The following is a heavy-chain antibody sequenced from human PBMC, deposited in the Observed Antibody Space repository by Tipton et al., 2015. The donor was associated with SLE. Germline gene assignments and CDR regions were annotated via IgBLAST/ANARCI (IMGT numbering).Heavy chain of an antibody. CDR1: GGSISSSSYY. V-gene: IGHV4-39*01. Sequence: TLSLTCTVSGGSISSSSYYWGWIRQSPGKGLEWIGSVYYSGSTYYSPSLKSRVTTSGDTSKNQFSLELTSVTAADTAVYYCARKTYNWNSNAVDIWGQGTVVTVS. CDR2: VYYSGST. CDR3: ARKTYNWNSNAVDI. J-gene: IGHJ3*02. D-gene: IGHD1-7*01.